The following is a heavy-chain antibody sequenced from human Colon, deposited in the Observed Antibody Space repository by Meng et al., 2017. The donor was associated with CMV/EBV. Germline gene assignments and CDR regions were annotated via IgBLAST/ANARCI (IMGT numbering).Heavy chain of an antibody. Sequence: QVQLVESGGDLGKPGGSLRLSCAASGFTFSDYYMSWIREAPGKGLEWVSYISSTSSYINYADSVKGRFTISRDNAKNSLYLQMNSLRAEDTAVYYCARVGGSGSYNFDYWGQGTLVTVSS. CDR1: GFTFSDYY. CDR2: ISSTSSYI. V-gene: IGHV3-11*05. D-gene: IGHD3-10*01. J-gene: IGHJ4*02. CDR3: ARVGGSGSYNFDY.